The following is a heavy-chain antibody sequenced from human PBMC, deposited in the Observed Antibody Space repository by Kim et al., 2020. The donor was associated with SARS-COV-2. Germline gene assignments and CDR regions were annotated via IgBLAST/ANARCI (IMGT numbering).Heavy chain of an antibody. Sequence: GGSLRLSCATSGFSFSQAWMSWVRQAPGKGLEWVARIKTQTDAGRLEYAAPVKDRFTISRDDSTNMLFLQMDSLIAEDTGVYYCTTSFDYWGQGVQVTVSS. CDR2: IKTQTDAGRL. CDR3: TTSFDY. V-gene: IGHV3-15*01. J-gene: IGHJ4*02. CDR1: GFSFSQAW.